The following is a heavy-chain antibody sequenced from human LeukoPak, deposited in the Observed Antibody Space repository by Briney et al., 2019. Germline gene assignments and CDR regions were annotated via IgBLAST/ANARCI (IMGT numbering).Heavy chain of an antibody. V-gene: IGHV1-2*06. CDR1: GYTFTGYY. J-gene: IGHJ4*02. CDR3: ALIVVAGTRFDY. D-gene: IGHD6-19*01. Sequence: GASVKVFCKASGYTFTGYYIHWVRQAPGQGLEWMGRINPKSGGTNYAQKFQGRVTMTRDTSISTAYMELSRLRSDDTAVYYCALIVVAGTRFDYWGQGTLVTVSS. CDR2: INPKSGGT.